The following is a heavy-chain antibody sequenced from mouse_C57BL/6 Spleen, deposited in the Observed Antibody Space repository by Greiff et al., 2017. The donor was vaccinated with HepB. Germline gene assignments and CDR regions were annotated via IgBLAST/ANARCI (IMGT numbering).Heavy chain of an antibody. D-gene: IGHD1-1*01. CDR2: IDPANGNT. Sequence: VQLQQSVAELVRPGASVKLSCTASGFNIKNTYMHWVKQRPEQGLEWIGRIDPANGNTKSAPKFQGKATITADTSSNTAYLQLSSLTSEDTAIYYWARSPFTTVGALDDWGQGTTLTVSS. V-gene: IGHV14-3*01. CDR1: GFNIKNTY. J-gene: IGHJ2*01. CDR3: ARSPFTTVGALDD.